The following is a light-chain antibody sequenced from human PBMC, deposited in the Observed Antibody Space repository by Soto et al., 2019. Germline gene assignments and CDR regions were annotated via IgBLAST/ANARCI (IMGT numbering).Light chain of an antibody. CDR1: RSNIGSNS. CDR3: AVWDDSLNEVV. Sequence: QSVLTQPPSASGTPGQRVTISCSGSRSNIGSNSVNWYQQHPGTAPKLLIYSQSQRPSGVPDRISGAKSGTSVTLAISGLQAGDEATYYCAVWDDSLNEVVFGGGTKLTVL. CDR2: SQS. V-gene: IGLV1-44*01. J-gene: IGLJ3*02.